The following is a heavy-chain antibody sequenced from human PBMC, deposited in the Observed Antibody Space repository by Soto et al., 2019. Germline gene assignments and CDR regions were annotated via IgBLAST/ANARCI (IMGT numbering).Heavy chain of an antibody. J-gene: IGHJ3*02. V-gene: IGHV4-39*01. CDR3: ASQDSSGWYPKAFDI. Sequence: ASETLSLTCTVSGGSISSSSYYWGWIRQPPGKGLEWIGSIYYSGSTYYNPSLKSRVTISVDTSKNQFSLKLSSVTAADTAVYYCASQDSSGWYPKAFDIWGQGTMVTVSS. CDR2: IYYSGST. D-gene: IGHD6-19*01. CDR1: GGSISSSSYY.